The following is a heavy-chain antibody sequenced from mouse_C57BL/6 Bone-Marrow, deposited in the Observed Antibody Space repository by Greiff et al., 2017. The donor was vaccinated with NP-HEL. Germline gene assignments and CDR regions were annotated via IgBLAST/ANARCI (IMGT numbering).Heavy chain of an antibody. CDR2: ISSGSSTI. CDR1: GFTFSDYG. Sequence: EVHLVESGGGLVKPGGSLKLSCAASGFTFSDYGMHWVRQAPEKGLEWVAYISSGSSTIYYADTVKGRFTISRDNAKHTLFLQMTSLRSEDTAMYYCARWGITTVVADYWYFDVWGTGTTVTVSS. J-gene: IGHJ1*03. D-gene: IGHD1-1*01. V-gene: IGHV5-17*01. CDR3: ARWGITTVVADYWYFDV.